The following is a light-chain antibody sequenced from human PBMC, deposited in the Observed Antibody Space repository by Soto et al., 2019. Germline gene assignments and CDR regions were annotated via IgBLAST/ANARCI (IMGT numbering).Light chain of an antibody. CDR1: QSISSSF. Sequence: EIFLTQSPDILSLSPGERASLSCGASQSISSSFLAWYQQKPGQAPSRLIYGASSRATGISDRFSGSGSGTDFTLTISRLEPEDFAVYYCQQYGSSPRTFGQLAKVDVK. CDR3: QQYGSSPRT. V-gene: IGKV3-20*01. J-gene: IGKJ1*01. CDR2: GAS.